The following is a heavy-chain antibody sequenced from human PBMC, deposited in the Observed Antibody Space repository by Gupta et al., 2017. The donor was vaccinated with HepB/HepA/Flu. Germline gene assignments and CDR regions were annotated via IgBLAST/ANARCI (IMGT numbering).Heavy chain of an antibody. J-gene: IGHJ6*02. D-gene: IGHD1/OR15-1a*01. CDR2: ISYDGINR. CDR1: GFPFNKSA. V-gene: IGHV3-30*18. CDR3: AKPQFTKRTTYFYGMDL. Sequence: QVQLVESGGGVVQPGGSLRLSCAASGFPFNKSAMHWVRRAPGKGLEWVGVISYDGINRYYSDSVRGRFTSSRDDSKNMLYLQMNSLSPEDTAVYYCAKPQFTKRTTYFYGMDLWGRGTTVTVSS.